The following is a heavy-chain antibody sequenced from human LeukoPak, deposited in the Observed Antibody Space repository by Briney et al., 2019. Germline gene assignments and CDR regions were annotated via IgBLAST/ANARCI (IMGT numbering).Heavy chain of an antibody. Sequence: GGSLRLSCAASGFIFSTYAMSWVRQAPGKGLEWVSAISGSGGSTYYADSVKGRFTISRDNSKNSLYLQMNSLRAEDTALYYCAKGSGINHYHWIDPWGQGTLVTASS. D-gene: IGHD1-14*01. V-gene: IGHV3-23*01. CDR2: ISGSGGST. CDR3: AKGSGINHYHWIDP. CDR1: GFIFSTYA. J-gene: IGHJ5*02.